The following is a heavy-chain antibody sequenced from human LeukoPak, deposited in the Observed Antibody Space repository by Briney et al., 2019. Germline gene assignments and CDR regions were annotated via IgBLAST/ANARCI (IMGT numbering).Heavy chain of an antibody. V-gene: IGHV3-30*03. CDR2: LSYDGSNT. CDR1: GFIFSHYG. CDR3: ARGSGSYYKSFDY. J-gene: IGHJ4*02. D-gene: IGHD3-10*01. Sequence: GGSLRLSCAASGFIFSHYGMHWVRQSPGKGLEWVAVLSYDGSNTYYAESVKGRFTISRDNSMNTLYLQMNSLRAEDTAVYYCARGSGSYYKSFDYWGQGTLVTVSS.